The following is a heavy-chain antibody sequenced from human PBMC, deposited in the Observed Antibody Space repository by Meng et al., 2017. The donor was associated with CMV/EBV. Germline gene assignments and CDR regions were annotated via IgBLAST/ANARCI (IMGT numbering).Heavy chain of an antibody. CDR3: ARGGWVQPFDY. CDR2: VHSSGTT. J-gene: IGHJ4*02. V-gene: IGHV4-59*01. Sequence: SETLSLTCSVSGGSISNYYWSWIRQSPGKGLEWIGYVHSSGTTNYNGSLKSRVTIALDTSKNQFSLKLSSLTAADTAIYYCARGGWVQPFDYWSQGTLVTVSS. CDR1: GGSISNYY. D-gene: IGHD1-1*01.